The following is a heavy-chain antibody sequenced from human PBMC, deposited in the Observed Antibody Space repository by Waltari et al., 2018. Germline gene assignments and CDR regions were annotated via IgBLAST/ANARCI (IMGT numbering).Heavy chain of an antibody. CDR1: GYTFTSYG. CDR3: ARYRLGYCSGGSCWGDYDY. Sequence: QVQLVQSGAEVKKPGASVKVSCKASGYTFTSYGISWVRQAPGQGLEWMGWISAYNGNTNYAQKLQGRVTMTTDTSTSTAYMELRSLRSDDTAVYYCARYRLGYCSGGSCWGDYDYWGQGTLVTVSS. J-gene: IGHJ4*02. D-gene: IGHD2-15*01. V-gene: IGHV1-18*01. CDR2: ISAYNGNT.